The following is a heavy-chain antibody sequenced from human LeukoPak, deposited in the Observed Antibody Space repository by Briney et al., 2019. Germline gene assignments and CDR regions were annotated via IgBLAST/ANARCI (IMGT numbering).Heavy chain of an antibody. J-gene: IGHJ4*02. V-gene: IGHV4-59*01. CDR1: GGSISSYY. CDR2: IYYSGST. D-gene: IGHD4-17*01. CDR3: ARGEDDYGDYAHDY. Sequence: SETLSLTCTVSGGSISSYYWSWIRQPPGKGLEWIGYIYYSGSTNYNPSLKSRVTISVDTSKNQFSLKLSSVTAADTAVYYCARGEDDYGDYAHDYWGQGTLVTVSS.